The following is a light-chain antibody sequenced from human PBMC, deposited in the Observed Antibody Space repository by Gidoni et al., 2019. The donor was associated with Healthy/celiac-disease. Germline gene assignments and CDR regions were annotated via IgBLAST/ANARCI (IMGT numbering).Light chain of an antibody. V-gene: IGKV3-11*01. CDR3: QQRSNWPPLT. CDR2: DAS. J-gene: IGKJ4*01. Sequence: EIVLTQSPATLSLSPGERAPLSCRASPSVSSYFAWYQQKPGQAPRLLIYDASNRATGIPARFSGSGSGTDFTRTISSLEPEDCAVYYCQQRSNWPPLTFGGGTKVEIK. CDR1: PSVSSY.